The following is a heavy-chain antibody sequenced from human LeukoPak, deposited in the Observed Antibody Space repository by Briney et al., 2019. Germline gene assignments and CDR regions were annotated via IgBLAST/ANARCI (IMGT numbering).Heavy chain of an antibody. V-gene: IGHV4-59*01. CDR2: IYYSEST. CDR1: GGSISSYY. J-gene: IGHJ4*02. CDR3: ARSLWFGDSFDY. Sequence: SETLSLTCTVSGGSISSYYWSWIRQPPGKGLEWIGYIYYSESTNYNPSLKSRVTISVDTSKNQFSLKLSSVTAADTAVYYCARSLWFGDSFDYWGQGTLVTVSS. D-gene: IGHD3-10*01.